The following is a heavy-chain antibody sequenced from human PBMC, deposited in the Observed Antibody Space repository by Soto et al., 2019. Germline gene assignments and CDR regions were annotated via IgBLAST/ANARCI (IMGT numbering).Heavy chain of an antibody. Sequence: SETLSLTCTVSGYSISSGYYWGWIRQPPGKGLEWIGSIYHSGSTYYNPSLKSRVTISLDTSKNQFSLKLRSATAADAAVYYCARGSSSWPNAFDIWGQGTMVTVSS. D-gene: IGHD6-13*01. J-gene: IGHJ3*02. CDR2: IYHSGST. CDR1: GYSISSGYY. V-gene: IGHV4-38-2*02. CDR3: ARGSSSWPNAFDI.